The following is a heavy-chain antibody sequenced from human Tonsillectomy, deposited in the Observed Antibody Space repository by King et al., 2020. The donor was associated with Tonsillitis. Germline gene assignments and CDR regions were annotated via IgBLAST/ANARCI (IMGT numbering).Heavy chain of an antibody. D-gene: IGHD3-22*01. V-gene: IGHV2-70*04. Sequence: QVTLKESGPALVKPTQTLTLTCTFSGFSLSTSGMRVSWIRQPPGKALEWLARIDWDDDKFYSTSLKTRLTISKDTSKNQVVLTMTNMDPVDTATYYCARYYYDSSGVDAFDIWGQGTMVTVSS. CDR3: ARYYYDSSGVDAFDI. CDR2: IDWDDDK. CDR1: GFSLSTSGMR. J-gene: IGHJ3*02.